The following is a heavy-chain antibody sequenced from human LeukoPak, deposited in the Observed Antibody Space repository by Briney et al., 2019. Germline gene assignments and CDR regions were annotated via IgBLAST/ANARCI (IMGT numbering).Heavy chain of an antibody. D-gene: IGHD3-10*01. Sequence: GASVKVSCKASGYTFTSYYMHWVRQAPGQGLEWMGIINPSGGSTSYAQKFQGRVTMTRDTSTSTAYMELSSLRSEDTAVYYCARSSGRGSGSYSDAFDIWGQGTMVTVSS. V-gene: IGHV1-46*01. J-gene: IGHJ3*02. CDR3: ARSSGRGSGSYSDAFDI. CDR1: GYTFTSYY. CDR2: INPSGGST.